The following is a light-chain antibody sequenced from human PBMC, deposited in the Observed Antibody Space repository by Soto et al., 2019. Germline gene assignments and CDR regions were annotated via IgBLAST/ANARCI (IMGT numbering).Light chain of an antibody. J-gene: IGKJ4*01. CDR3: QQYGSSPR. CDR1: QSVSSSY. CDR2: GAS. Sequence: EIVSTHAPGTLALSPGERATLSCRASQSVSSSYLAWYQQKPGQAPRLLIYGASSRATGIPDRFSGSGSGTDFTLTISRLEPEDFAVYYCQQYGSSPRFGGGTKVDIK. V-gene: IGKV3-20*01.